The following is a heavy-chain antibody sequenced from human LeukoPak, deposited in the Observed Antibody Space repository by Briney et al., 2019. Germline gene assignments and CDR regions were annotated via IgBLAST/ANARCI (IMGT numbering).Heavy chain of an antibody. CDR1: GITLSNYG. V-gene: IGHV3-23*01. CDR3: AKRGVVIRVILVGFHKEAYYFES. Sequence: PGGSLRLSCAVSGITLSNYGMSWVRQAPGKGLEWVAGISDSGGSTKYADSVRGRFTIARDNRKNTLYLQMNSLRAEDTAVHFCAKRGVVIRVILVGFHKEAYYFESWGQGALVTVSS. CDR2: ISDSGGST. J-gene: IGHJ4*02. D-gene: IGHD3/OR15-3a*01.